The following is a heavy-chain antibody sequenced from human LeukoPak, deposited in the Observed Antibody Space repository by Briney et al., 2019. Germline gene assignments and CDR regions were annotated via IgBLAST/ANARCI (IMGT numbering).Heavy chain of an antibody. CDR3: GRVAAIFGVVITRIDY. V-gene: IGHV3-21*01. J-gene: IGHJ4*02. CDR2: ISSSSSYI. Sequence: GGSLRLSCAASGFTFSSYSMNWVRQAPGKGLEWVSSISSSSSYIYYADSVKGRFTISRDNAKNSLYLQMNSLRAEDTAVYYCGRVAAIFGVVITRIDYWGQGTLVTVSS. CDR1: GFTFSSYS. D-gene: IGHD3-3*01.